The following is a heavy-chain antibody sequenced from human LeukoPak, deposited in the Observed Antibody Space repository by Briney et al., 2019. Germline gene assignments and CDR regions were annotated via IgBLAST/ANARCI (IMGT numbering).Heavy chain of an antibody. D-gene: IGHD5-18*01. CDR3: ARGWDTAMVTDY. Sequence: KTSETLSLTRTVSGGSISSYYWSWIRQPPGKGLEWIGYIYYSGSTNYNPSLKSRVTISVDTSKNQFSLKLSSVTAADTAVYYCARGWDTAMVTDYWGQGTLVTVSS. J-gene: IGHJ4*02. CDR1: GGSISSYY. CDR2: IYYSGST. V-gene: IGHV4-59*01.